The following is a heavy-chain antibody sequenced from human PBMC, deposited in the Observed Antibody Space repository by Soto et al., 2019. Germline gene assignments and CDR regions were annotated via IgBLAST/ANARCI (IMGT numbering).Heavy chain of an antibody. J-gene: IGHJ4*02. CDR3: AKTFGSGWLLDY. D-gene: IGHD6-13*01. CDR1: GFTFSSYG. V-gene: IGHV3-23*01. CDR2: MSGSGGSV. Sequence: EVQLLESGGGLVQPGGSLRLSCAASGFTFSSYGMSWVRQATGKGLEWLAAMSGSGGSVYYADSVKGRFTISRDNSKNTVDRQMSSLRAEDTAVYYCAKTFGSGWLLDYWGLGTRVTVSP.